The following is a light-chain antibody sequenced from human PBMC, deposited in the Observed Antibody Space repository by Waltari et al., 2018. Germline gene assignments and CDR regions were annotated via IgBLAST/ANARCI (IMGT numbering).Light chain of an antibody. CDR2: VNSDGSH. Sequence: QLVLTQSPSASASLGASIKLTCTLSSGHSNNIIAWLQQQQPERGPRCLMKVNSDGSHSRGDGIPDRSSGSSSGAERSLTISGRQSGDEAVYYCQTGGHGTCVFGGGTKLTVL. CDR1: SGHSNNI. J-gene: IGLJ3*02. CDR3: QTGGHGTCV. V-gene: IGLV4-69*01.